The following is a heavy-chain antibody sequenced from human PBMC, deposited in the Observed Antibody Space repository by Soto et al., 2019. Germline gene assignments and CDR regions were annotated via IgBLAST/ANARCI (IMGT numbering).Heavy chain of an antibody. Sequence: QVQLVQSGAEVKKPGSSVKVSCKASGDTFSSYAISWVRQAPGQGLEWMGGIIPIFGTANYAQKFQGRVTITADESTSTAYMELSSLRSEDTAVYYCATRYCSSTSCYSERGYYYYGMDVWGQGTTVTVSS. CDR3: ATRYCSSTSCYSERGYYYYGMDV. CDR2: IIPIFGTA. V-gene: IGHV1-69*01. J-gene: IGHJ6*02. CDR1: GDTFSSYA. D-gene: IGHD2-2*01.